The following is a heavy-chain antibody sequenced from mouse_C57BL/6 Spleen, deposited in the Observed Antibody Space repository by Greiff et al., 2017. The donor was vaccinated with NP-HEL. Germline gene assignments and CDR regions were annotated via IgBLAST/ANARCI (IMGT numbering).Heavy chain of an antibody. D-gene: IGHD2-3*01. V-gene: IGHV1-64*01. CDR2: IHPNSGST. Sequence: QVQLQQPGAELVKPGASVKLSCKASGYTFTRYWMHWVKQRPGQGLEWIGMIHPNSGSTNYNEKFKSQATLTVDKSSSTAYMQLSSLTSEYSAVYYCARPYDGYSFYYAMDYWGQGTSVTVSS. CDR1: GYTFTRYW. J-gene: IGHJ4*01. CDR3: ARPYDGYSFYYAMDY.